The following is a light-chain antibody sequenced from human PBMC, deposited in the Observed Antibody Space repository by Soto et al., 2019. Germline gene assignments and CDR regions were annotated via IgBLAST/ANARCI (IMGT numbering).Light chain of an antibody. Sequence: ETVMTQSPATLSVSPGERATLSCRASQRVSSNLAWYQQKPGQDPRLLIYGASTRATGIPARFSGGGSGTEFTLTIGSLQSEDFAVYYCQQYDNWPPYTFGQGTKLEIK. CDR2: GAS. V-gene: IGKV3-15*01. CDR3: QQYDNWPPYT. J-gene: IGKJ2*01. CDR1: QRVSSN.